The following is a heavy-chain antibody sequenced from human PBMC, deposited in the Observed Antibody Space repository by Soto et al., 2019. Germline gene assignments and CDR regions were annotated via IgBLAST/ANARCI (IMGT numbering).Heavy chain of an antibody. CDR3: TRANWYSEF. Sequence: QVQLQESGPGLVKPSETLSLTCTVSGGSINNHYWSWIRQAPGKGLEWIGYIYYTGTNKYNPSLKSRVTMSVDTSKNQISLNLTSLTAADTAMYYCTRANWYSEFWGQGTLVTVSS. V-gene: IGHV4-59*11. D-gene: IGHD7-27*01. CDR2: IYYTGTN. CDR1: GGSINNHY. J-gene: IGHJ4*02.